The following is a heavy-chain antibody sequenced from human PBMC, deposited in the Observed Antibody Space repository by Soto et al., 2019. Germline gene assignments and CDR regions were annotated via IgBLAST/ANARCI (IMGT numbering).Heavy chain of an antibody. J-gene: IGHJ5*01. D-gene: IGHD3-22*01. CDR2: TYFRSKWYN. Sequence: QTLSLTCAISGDSVSSNSAAWNWIRQSPSRGLEWLGRTYFRSKWYNDYAVSVKSRITINPDTSRNHFSLQLNSVTPEDAAVYYCPRAMYYYDTREPTRAMYNLFEYGGQGTLVTVSS. CDR3: PRAMYYYDTREPTRAMYNLFEY. V-gene: IGHV6-1*01. CDR1: GDSVSSNSAA.